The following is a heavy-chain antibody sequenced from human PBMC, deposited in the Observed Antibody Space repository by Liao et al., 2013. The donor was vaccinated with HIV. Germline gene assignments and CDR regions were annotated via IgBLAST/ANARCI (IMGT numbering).Heavy chain of an antibody. Sequence: QVQLQESGPGLVKPSQTLSLTCTVSHEIPSHDSVFRGDYHWAWIRQTPGKGLEWIGHIDSTGRTFHSPSLTARLSISLDTSRNQFYLKLTSVRDTDTAVYFCAREKNFGSMDGWGKGTTVIVSS. CDR3: AREKNFGSMDG. CDR2: IDSTGRT. D-gene: IGHD2/OR15-2a*01. J-gene: IGHJ6*03. CDR1: HEIPSHDSVFRGDYH. V-gene: IGHV4-30-4*08.